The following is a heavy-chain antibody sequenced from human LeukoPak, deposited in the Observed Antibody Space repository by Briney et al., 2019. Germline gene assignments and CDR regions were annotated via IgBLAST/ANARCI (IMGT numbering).Heavy chain of an antibody. D-gene: IGHD5-12*01. CDR3: ASKSDSGYDK. CDR2: IWYDGSNK. Sequence: GRSLRLSCAASGFTFSSYGMHWVRQAPGKGLEWVAVIWYDGSNKYYADSVKGRFTISRDNAKNSLYLQMNSLRAEDTAVYYCASKSDSGYDKWGQGTLVTVSS. CDR1: GFTFSSYG. J-gene: IGHJ4*02. V-gene: IGHV3-33*03.